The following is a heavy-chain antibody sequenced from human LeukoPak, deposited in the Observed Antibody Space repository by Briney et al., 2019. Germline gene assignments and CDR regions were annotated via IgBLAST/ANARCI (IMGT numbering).Heavy chain of an antibody. CDR3: ATESSTYRNAMDV. CDR2: IWYDGSNK. J-gene: IGHJ6*02. CDR1: GFTFSSYG. D-gene: IGHD5-18*01. Sequence: GGSLRLSCAASGFTFSSYGMHWVRQAPGKGLEWVAVIWYDGSNKYYADSVKGRFTISRDNSKYTLYLQMNSLRAEDTAVYYCATESSTYRNAMDVWGQGTTVTVSS. V-gene: IGHV3-33*01.